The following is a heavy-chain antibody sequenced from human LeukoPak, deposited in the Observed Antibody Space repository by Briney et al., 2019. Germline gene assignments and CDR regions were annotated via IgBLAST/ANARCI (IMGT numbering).Heavy chain of an antibody. CDR2: ISGTAGST. J-gene: IGHJ4*02. Sequence: GGSLRLSCAASGFTFSSYALSWLRQAPGKGLEWVSSISGTAGSTYYADSVKGRFTISRDNSKKTLYLEMNSLRAEDTAVYYCAKLPLWFGKLYPDYWGQGSLVTVSS. CDR3: AKLPLWFGKLYPDY. D-gene: IGHD3-10*01. V-gene: IGHV3-23*01. CDR1: GFTFSSYA.